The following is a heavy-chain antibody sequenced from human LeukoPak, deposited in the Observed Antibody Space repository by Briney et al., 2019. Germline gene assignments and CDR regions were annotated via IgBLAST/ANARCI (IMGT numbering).Heavy chain of an antibody. J-gene: IGHJ5*02. CDR3: ARDTRHRYCSSTSCYRGWLDP. V-gene: IGHV1-24*01. D-gene: IGHD2-2*01. CDR1: GYTLTELS. CDR2: FDPEDGET. Sequence: ASVKVSCKVSGYTLTELSMRWVRQAPGKGLEWMGGFDPEDGETIYAQKFQGRVTMTEDTSTDTAYMELSSLRSEDTAVYYCARDTRHRYCSSTSCYRGWLDPWGQGTLVTVSS.